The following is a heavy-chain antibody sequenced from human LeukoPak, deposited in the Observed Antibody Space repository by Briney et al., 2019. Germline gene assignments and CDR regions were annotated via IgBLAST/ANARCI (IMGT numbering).Heavy chain of an antibody. CDR1: GFTFSTYS. V-gene: IGHV3-48*02. Sequence: PGGSLRLSCKASGFTFSTYSINWVRQAPGKSLECFSYIRSSGTPTYYADSVKGPFTISRDDAKSSLYLQMDNLRDEDTAVYYCVRDPDALDFWGQGTLVTVST. CDR3: VRDPDALDF. J-gene: IGHJ4*02. CDR2: IRSSGTPT.